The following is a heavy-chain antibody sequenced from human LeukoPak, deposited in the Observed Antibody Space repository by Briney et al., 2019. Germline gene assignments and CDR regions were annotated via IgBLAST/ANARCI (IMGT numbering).Heavy chain of an antibody. CDR2: IYSGATT. D-gene: IGHD3-10*01. J-gene: IGHJ6*02. CDR1: GSSVSRNY. CDR3: ARGGRTDSGSYPYGMDV. Sequence: EAGGSLRLSCAASGSSVSRNYLSWVRQAPGKGLEWVSVIYSGATTDYADSVKGRFTISTDSSKNTLYLQMNSLRHEDTSVYYCARGGRTDSGSYPYGMDVWGQGATVIVSS. V-gene: IGHV3-66*01.